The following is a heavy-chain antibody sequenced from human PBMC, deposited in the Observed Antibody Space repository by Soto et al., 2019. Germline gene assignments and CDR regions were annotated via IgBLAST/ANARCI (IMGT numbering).Heavy chain of an antibody. V-gene: IGHV3-30-3*01. J-gene: IGHJ4*02. Sequence: QVQLVESGGGVVQPGRSLRLSCAASGFTFSSYAMHWVRQAPGKGLEWVAVISYDGSNKYYADSVKGRFTISRDNSKNTLYLQMNSLRAEDTAVYYCARGWEHIVVVTATYPFDYWGQGTLVTVSS. CDR3: ARGWEHIVVVTATYPFDY. CDR1: GFTFSSYA. D-gene: IGHD2-21*02. CDR2: ISYDGSNK.